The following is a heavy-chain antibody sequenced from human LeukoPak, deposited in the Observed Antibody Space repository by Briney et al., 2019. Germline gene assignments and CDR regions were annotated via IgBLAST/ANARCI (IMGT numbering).Heavy chain of an antibody. CDR3: ANGYCSAGSCCPFDY. CDR1: GFTFSSYA. CDR2: ISGSGRGGRT. Sequence: GGSLRLSCAASGFTFSSYAMSWVRQAPGKGLEWVSNISGSGRGGRTYYADSVKGRFTISRDDSKNTLYLQMNSLRAEDTAVYYCANGYCSAGSCCPFDYWGQGTLVTVSS. J-gene: IGHJ4*02. D-gene: IGHD2-15*01. V-gene: IGHV3-23*01.